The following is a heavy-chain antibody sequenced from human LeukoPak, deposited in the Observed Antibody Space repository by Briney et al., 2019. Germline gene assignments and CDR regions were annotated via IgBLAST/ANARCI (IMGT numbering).Heavy chain of an antibody. CDR1: GGSISSGDYY. Sequence: PSETLSLTCTVSGGSISSGDYYWSWIRQPPGKGLEWIGYIYYSGSTCYSPSLKSRVTISVDTSKNQFSLKLSSVTAADTAVYYCARDSRFLTGYYNYWGQGTLVTVSS. V-gene: IGHV4-30-4*01. J-gene: IGHJ4*02. CDR2: IYYSGST. D-gene: IGHD3-9*01. CDR3: ARDSRFLTGYYNY.